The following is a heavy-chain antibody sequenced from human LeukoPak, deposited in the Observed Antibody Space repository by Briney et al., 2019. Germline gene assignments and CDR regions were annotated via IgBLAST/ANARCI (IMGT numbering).Heavy chain of an antibody. D-gene: IGHD3-22*01. CDR3: ARGGSYYYDSSGYSVPSFRFDY. CDR2: INHSGST. J-gene: IGHJ4*02. CDR1: GGSFSGYY. Sequence: SETLSLTCAVYGGSFSGYYWSWIRQPPGKGLEWIGEINHSGSTNYNPSLKSRVTISVDTSKNQFSLKLSSVTAADTAVYYCARGGSYYYDSSGYSVPSFRFDYWGQGTLVTVSS. V-gene: IGHV4-34*01.